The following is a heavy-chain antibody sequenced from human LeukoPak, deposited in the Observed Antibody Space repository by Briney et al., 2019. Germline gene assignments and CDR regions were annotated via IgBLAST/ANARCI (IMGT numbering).Heavy chain of an antibody. V-gene: IGHV3-74*03. CDR2: IKSDGSPT. CDR1: GFTFSTYW. CDR3: ARVGGRGSIGGDC. D-gene: IGHD3-10*01. Sequence: GGSLRLSCAASGFTFSTYWMHWVRQAPGKGLVWVSRIKSDGSPTTYADFVKGRFTVSRDNAKNTLYLQMSSLRAEDTAMYFCARVGGRGSIGGDCWGQGALVTVSS. J-gene: IGHJ4*02.